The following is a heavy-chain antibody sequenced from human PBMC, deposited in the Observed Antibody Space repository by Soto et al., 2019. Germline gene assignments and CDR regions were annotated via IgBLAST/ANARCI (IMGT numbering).Heavy chain of an antibody. Sequence: ASVKVSCKASGYTFTSYYMHWVRQAPGQGLEWMGIINPSGGSTSYAQKFQGRVTMTRDTSTSTVYMELSSLRSEDTAVYHCATAPTQHMVRGVRVAGYFDYWGQGTLVTVSS. CDR1: GYTFTSYY. CDR3: ATAPTQHMVRGVRVAGYFDY. V-gene: IGHV1-46*01. CDR2: INPSGGST. D-gene: IGHD3-10*01. J-gene: IGHJ4*02.